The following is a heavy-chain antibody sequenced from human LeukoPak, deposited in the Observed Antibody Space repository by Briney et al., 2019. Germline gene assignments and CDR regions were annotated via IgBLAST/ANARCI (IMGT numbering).Heavy chain of an antibody. V-gene: IGHV4-30-4*07. D-gene: IGHD3-10*01. CDR2: IHDSGST. Sequence: PSETLSLTCVVSGDSISSGGYSWSWIRQTPGKGLEWIAYIHDSGSTYNNPSLKSRLSISIDTSKNQFSLKLNSVTAADTAVYYCARGRPERITMVREVDYYMDVWGKGTTVTISS. J-gene: IGHJ6*03. CDR1: GDSISSGGYS. CDR3: ARGRPERITMVREVDYYMDV.